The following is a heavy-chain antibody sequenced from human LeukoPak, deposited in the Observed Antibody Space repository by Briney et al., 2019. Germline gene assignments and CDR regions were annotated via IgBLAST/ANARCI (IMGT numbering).Heavy chain of an antibody. CDR2: ISDSGSST. CDR1: GFTFSSYA. D-gene: IGHD3-3*01. V-gene: IGHV3-23*01. J-gene: IGHJ4*02. Sequence: TGGSLRLSCAASGFTFSSYAMSWVRQAPGKGLEWVSGISDSGSSTYYAESVKGRFTISRDNSKNTLYLQMNSLRAEDTAVYYCAKANSITIFGVVSPVEYWGQGTLVTVSS. CDR3: AKANSITIFGVVSPVEY.